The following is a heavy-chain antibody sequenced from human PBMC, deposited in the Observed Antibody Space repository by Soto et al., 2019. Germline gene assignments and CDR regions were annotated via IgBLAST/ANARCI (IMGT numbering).Heavy chain of an antibody. D-gene: IGHD1-26*01. CDR2: ISPYTGNT. CDR1: GYTFSSRG. CDR3: AIDGPSNSGHLYASDI. V-gene: IGHV1-18*01. J-gene: IGHJ3*02. Sequence: QVQLVQSGAEVKKPGASVKVSCKASGYTFSSRGVIWVRQAPGQGLEWMGRISPYTGNTNYAQHLQGRVTMTTDTPASTAYMELRSLRSDDTAVYYCAIDGPSNSGHLYASDIWGPGTMVTVSS.